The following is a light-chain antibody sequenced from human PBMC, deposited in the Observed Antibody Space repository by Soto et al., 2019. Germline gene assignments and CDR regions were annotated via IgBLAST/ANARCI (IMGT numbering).Light chain of an antibody. J-gene: IGKJ5*01. CDR1: QSVSNN. Sequence: EVVLTQSPVTLSLSPGARAPLSCRASQSVSNNYLAWYQQKPGQAPRLLLYAASTRATGVPVRFSGSGSGTGFTPTISSLQSEDFAIYYCQQYDNWPSITLGQGTRLEI. CDR3: QQYDNWPSIT. V-gene: IGKV3-15*01. CDR2: AAS.